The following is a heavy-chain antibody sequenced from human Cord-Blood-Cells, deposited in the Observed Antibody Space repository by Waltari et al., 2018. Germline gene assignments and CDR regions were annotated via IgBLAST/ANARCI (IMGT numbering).Heavy chain of an antibody. CDR2: ISYDGSNK. CDR1: GFTFSSYA. Sequence: QVQLVESGGGVVQPGRSLRLSCAASGFTFSSYAMHWVRQAPGKGVEWVAVISYDGSNKYYADAVKGRFTISRDNSKNTLYLQMNSLRAEDTAVYYCARERGGIVVVPADGFDPWGQGTLVTVSS. J-gene: IGHJ5*02. CDR3: ARERGGIVVVPADGFDP. D-gene: IGHD2-2*01. V-gene: IGHV3-30-3*01.